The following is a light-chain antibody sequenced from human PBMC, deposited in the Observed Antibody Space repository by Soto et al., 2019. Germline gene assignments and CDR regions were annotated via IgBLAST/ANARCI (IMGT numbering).Light chain of an antibody. CDR3: QQYGSWT. CDR2: DTS. J-gene: IGKJ1*01. CDR1: QTISSNY. Sequence: DIVLTQSPGTLSVSPGERATLSCRASQTISSNYLAWYQQKPGQPPSLLIYDTSSRATGIPDRFSGSGSGTDFTLTISRLEPEDSAIYYCQQYGSWTFGQGTKVEIK. V-gene: IGKV3-20*01.